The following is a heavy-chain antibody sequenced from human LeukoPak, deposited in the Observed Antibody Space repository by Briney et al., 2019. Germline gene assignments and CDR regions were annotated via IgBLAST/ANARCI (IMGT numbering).Heavy chain of an antibody. Sequence: SETLSLTCAVYGGSFSGYYWSWIRQPPGKGLEWIGEINHSGRTNYNPSLKSRVTISVDTSKNQFSLKLSSVTAADTAVYYCARGGHLNCSGGSCYSGPRENWFDPWGQGTLVTVSS. CDR1: GGSFSGYY. J-gene: IGHJ5*02. CDR2: INHSGRT. V-gene: IGHV4-34*01. D-gene: IGHD2-15*01. CDR3: ARGGHLNCSGGSCYSGPRENWFDP.